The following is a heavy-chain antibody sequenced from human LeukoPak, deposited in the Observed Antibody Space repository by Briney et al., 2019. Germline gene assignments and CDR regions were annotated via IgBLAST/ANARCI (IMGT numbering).Heavy chain of an antibody. D-gene: IGHD3-22*01. V-gene: IGHV3-23*01. CDR1: GFTFSSYG. CDR2: ISGSGGST. J-gene: IGHJ4*02. CDR3: ARDAYYYDSSGYRVAVSSFEY. Sequence: GGSLRLSCAASGFTFSSYGMSWVRQAPGKGLEWVSAISGSGGSTYYADSVKGRFTISRDNSKNTLYLQMNSLRAEDTAVYYCARDAYYYDSSGYRVAVSSFEYWGQGTLVTVSS.